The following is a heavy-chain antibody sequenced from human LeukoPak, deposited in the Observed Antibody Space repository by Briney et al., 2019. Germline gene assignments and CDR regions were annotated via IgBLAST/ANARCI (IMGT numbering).Heavy chain of an antibody. CDR2: IYYSGST. V-gene: IGHV4-59*01. CDR3: ARAGSYYYDSSGYRFDP. CDR1: GGSISSYY. J-gene: IGHJ5*02. D-gene: IGHD3-22*01. Sequence: PSETLSLTCTVSGGSISSYYWSWIRQPPGKGLEWIGYIYYSGSTNYNPSLKSRVTISVDTSKNQFSLKLSSVTAADTAVYYCARAGSYYYDSSGYRFDPWGQGTLVTVSS.